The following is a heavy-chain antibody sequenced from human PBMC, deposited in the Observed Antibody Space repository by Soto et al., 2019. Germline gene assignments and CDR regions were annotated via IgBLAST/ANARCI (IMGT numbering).Heavy chain of an antibody. D-gene: IGHD3-22*01. CDR3: ARDPMI. Sequence: QLPLQESGSGLVKPSQTLSLTCAVSGGSISRGGYSWSWIRQPPGKGLEWIGYIYHSGSTYYNPSLKSRVTISVDRSKNQFSLKLSSVTAADTAVYYCARDPMIWGQGTLVTVSS. V-gene: IGHV4-30-2*01. CDR2: IYHSGST. CDR1: GGSISRGGYS. J-gene: IGHJ4*02.